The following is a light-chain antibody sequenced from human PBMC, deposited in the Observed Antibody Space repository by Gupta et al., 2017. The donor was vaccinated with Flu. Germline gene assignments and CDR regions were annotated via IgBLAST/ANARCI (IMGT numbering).Light chain of an antibody. Sequence: ITCTGASSDVGGNDYVAWDQQHPGKAPEIMMFEDSSRPSGISDRCSGAKSGNTASLTITGLLAEDEAYYYCRSYKKTNTVGVFGGGTKLTVL. CDR1: SSDVGGNDY. J-gene: IGLJ2*01. V-gene: IGLV2-14*01. CDR2: EDS. CDR3: RSYKKTNTVGV.